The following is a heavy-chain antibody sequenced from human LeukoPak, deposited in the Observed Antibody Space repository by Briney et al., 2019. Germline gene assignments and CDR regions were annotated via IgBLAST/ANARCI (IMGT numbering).Heavy chain of an antibody. CDR1: GGSISSGDYY. J-gene: IGHJ5*02. Sequence: SQTLSLTCTGFGGSISSGDYYWTWIRQPPGKGLGWIGYIYYTGSTLYNPSLKSRVNISLDTPKNQFSLKLTSVTAADTAVYYCARRSGFSPNWFDPWGQGTLVTVSS. V-gene: IGHV4-30-4*01. CDR3: ARRSGFSPNWFDP. CDR2: IYYTGST. D-gene: IGHD3-3*01.